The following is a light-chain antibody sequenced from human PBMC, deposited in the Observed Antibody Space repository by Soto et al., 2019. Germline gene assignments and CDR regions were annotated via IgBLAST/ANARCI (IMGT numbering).Light chain of an antibody. J-gene: IGLJ1*01. CDR3: CSYAGSSTAYV. Sequence: VRNQPASVTGSPGQWITISCTGTSSDVGSYNLVSWYQQHPGKAPKLMIYEVSKRPSGVSNRFSGSKSGNTASLTISGLQAEDEADYYCCSYAGSSTAYVFGTGTKVTVL. CDR2: EVS. CDR1: SSDVGSYNL. V-gene: IGLV2-23*02.